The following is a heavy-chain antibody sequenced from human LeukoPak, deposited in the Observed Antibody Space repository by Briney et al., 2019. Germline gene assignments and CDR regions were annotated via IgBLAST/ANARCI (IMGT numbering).Heavy chain of an antibody. Sequence: GGSLRLSCAASGFTFSSYAMSWVRQAPGKGLEWVSTINGGVISTYYADSVKGRSTISRDNSKNTLYLQMNSLRAEDTAVYYCARSAAAGFSYYSYYLDVWGKGTTVTIFS. CDR3: ARSAAAGFSYYSYYLDV. J-gene: IGHJ6*03. CDR2: INGGVIST. V-gene: IGHV3-23*01. CDR1: GFTFSSYA. D-gene: IGHD6-13*01.